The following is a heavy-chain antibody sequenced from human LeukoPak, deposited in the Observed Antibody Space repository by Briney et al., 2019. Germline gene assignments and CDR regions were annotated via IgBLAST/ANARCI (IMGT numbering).Heavy chain of an antibody. CDR2: ISGSGGST. V-gene: IGHV3-23*01. J-gene: IGHJ4*02. Sequence: GGSLRLSCAASGFTFSSYAMSWVRQAPGKGLEWVSAISGSGGSTYYADSVKGRFTISRDNSKNTLYLQMASLRDDDMAVYFCARGMGTYGWGQGTLVTVPS. CDR3: ARGMGTYG. D-gene: IGHD1-14*01. CDR1: GFTFSSYA.